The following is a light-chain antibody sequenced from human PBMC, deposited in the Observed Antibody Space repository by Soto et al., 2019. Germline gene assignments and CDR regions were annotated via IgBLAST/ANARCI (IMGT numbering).Light chain of an antibody. J-gene: IGKJ1*01. V-gene: IGKV3-15*01. Sequence: EIVMTQSPATLSVSPGERATLSCRASQSVSSNLAWYQQKPGQAPRLLIYGAFTRATGIPARFSGNGSGTEFTLTISSMQSADFAVDYCQQYNHWSTGTFGQGTKVEIK. CDR2: GAF. CDR3: QQYNHWSTGT. CDR1: QSVSSN.